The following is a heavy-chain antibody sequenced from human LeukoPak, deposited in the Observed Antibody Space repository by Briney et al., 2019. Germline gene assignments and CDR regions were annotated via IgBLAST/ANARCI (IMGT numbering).Heavy chain of an antibody. Sequence: PSETLSLTCTVSGGSISSYYWSWIRQPAGKGLEWIERIYTSGSTNYNPSLKSRVTMSVDTSKNQFSLKLSSVTAADTAVYYCAREFGNYDFWSGHRYYMDVWGKGTTVTVSS. V-gene: IGHV4-4*07. J-gene: IGHJ6*03. CDR3: AREFGNYDFWSGHRYYMDV. CDR1: GGSISSYY. D-gene: IGHD3-3*01. CDR2: IYTSGST.